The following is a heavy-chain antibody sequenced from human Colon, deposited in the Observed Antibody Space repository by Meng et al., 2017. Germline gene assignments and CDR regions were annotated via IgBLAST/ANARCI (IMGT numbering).Heavy chain of an antibody. CDR1: GYTFIDYF. V-gene: IGHV1-2*06. CDR3: ARDVSGTYKYFDY. D-gene: IGHD1-26*01. CDR2: INPNSGDT. Sequence: VQLVQSGAEVKKPGASVKVSCKASGYTFIDYFMHWVRQAPGQGLEWMGRINPNSGDTILAQKFQDRVTMTRDTSISTAYMELTWLTSDDTAVYFCARDVSGTYKYFDYWGQGALVTVSS. J-gene: IGHJ4*02.